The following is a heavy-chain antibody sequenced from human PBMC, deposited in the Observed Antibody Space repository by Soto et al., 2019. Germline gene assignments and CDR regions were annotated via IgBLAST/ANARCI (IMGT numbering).Heavy chain of an antibody. Sequence: QVQLVESGGGVVQPGRSLRLSCAASGFTFSSYGMHWVRQAPGKGLEWVAVIWYDGSNKYYADSVKGRFTIPRDNSKNTLYLQMNSLRAEDTAVYYCARDLELLRGAFDIWGQGTMVTVSS. D-gene: IGHD1-26*01. CDR3: ARDLELLRGAFDI. V-gene: IGHV3-33*01. CDR1: GFTFSSYG. J-gene: IGHJ3*02. CDR2: IWYDGSNK.